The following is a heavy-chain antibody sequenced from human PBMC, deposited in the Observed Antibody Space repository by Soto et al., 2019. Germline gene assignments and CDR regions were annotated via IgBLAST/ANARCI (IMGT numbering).Heavy chain of an antibody. CDR3: ARNLAARFDY. V-gene: IGHV3-11*01. Sequence: GGSLRLSCAASGFPFSDYYMSWIRQAPGKGLEWVSHITNSGSTKSYADSVKGRFTIYRDNAKSSLFLQRNSLRAEDTDVYYCARNLAARFDYWGQGTPVTVSS. CDR2: ITNSGSTK. D-gene: IGHD6-6*01. CDR1: GFPFSDYY. J-gene: IGHJ4*02.